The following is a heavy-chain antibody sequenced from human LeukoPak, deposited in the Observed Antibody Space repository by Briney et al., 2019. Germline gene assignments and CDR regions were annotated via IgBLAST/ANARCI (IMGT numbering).Heavy chain of an antibody. CDR3: ARGEYRSKAGDQ. CDR1: GAPFPCNIYY. D-gene: IGHD2-2*01. CDR2: RHPWGNL. V-gene: IGHV4-34*01. J-gene: IGHJ4*02. Sequence: SETLSLPCAVFGAPFPCNIYYYSWIRHLPGKGLGWIGERHPWGNLDYNPSLESRATISVDTSKNQFSLRLTSVTAAHTRSYFCARGEYRSKAGDQWGQGALVTVSS.